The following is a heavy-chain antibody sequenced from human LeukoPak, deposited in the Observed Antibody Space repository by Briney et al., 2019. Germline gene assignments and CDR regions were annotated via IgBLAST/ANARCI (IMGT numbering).Heavy chain of an antibody. V-gene: IGHV7-4-1*02. CDR3: AGAYYYGGSGYPNWFDP. J-gene: IGHJ5*02. D-gene: IGHD3-22*01. Sequence: ASVKVSCKASGYTFFNYVITWVRQTPGQGLEWMGWINTNTGTPTYAQGFTGRFVISLDTSVNTAYLQISSLKAEDTAIYYCAGAYYYGGSGYPNWFDPWGQGTLVTVSS. CDR1: GYTFFNYV. CDR2: INTNTGTP.